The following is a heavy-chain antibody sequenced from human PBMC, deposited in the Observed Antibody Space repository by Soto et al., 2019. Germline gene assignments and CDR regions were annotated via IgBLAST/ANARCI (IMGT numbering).Heavy chain of an antibody. CDR1: GYAFTTYG. J-gene: IGHJ4*02. CDR2: ISAHNGNT. Sequence: QVHLVQSGAEVKKPGASVKVSCKGSGYAFTTYGITWVRQAPGQGLEWMGWISAHNGNTNYAQKLQGRVTVTRDTSTSTAYMELRSLRSDDTAVYYCAGGRYGDYWGQGALVTVS. D-gene: IGHD1-1*01. CDR3: AGGRYGDY. V-gene: IGHV1-18*01.